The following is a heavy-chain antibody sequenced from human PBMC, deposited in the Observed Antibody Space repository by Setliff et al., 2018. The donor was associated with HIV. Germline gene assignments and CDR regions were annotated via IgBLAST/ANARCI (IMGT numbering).Heavy chain of an antibody. D-gene: IGHD3-10*01. V-gene: IGHV1-18*01. CDR3: ARNFGLSPSGKYYYYYGMDI. CDR1: GYTFTSYD. Sequence: ASVKVSCKASGYTFTSYDISWVRQAPGQGLEWMGWMSTYNGNTNYAQKVQGRVTMTRDTSINAAYMELRGLRSDDTAVYYCARNFGLSPSGKYYYYYGMDIWGQGTTVTVSS. J-gene: IGHJ6*02. CDR2: MSTYNGNT.